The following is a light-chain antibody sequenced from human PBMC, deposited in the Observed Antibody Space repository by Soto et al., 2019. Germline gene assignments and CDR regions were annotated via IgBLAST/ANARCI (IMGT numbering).Light chain of an antibody. CDR3: QQSYSSPFT. CDR2: AAS. Sequence: DIQMTQSPSSLSASVGDRVTITCRASQSISSYLNWYQQKPGKAPNRLVYAASSMKNDVPSKFIGCGSGTDFTLTISSLQPEDFATYYCQQSYSSPFTFGPGTKVDIK. J-gene: IGKJ3*01. CDR1: QSISSY. V-gene: IGKV1-39*01.